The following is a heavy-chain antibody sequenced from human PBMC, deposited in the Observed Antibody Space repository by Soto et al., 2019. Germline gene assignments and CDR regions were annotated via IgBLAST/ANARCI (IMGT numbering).Heavy chain of an antibody. CDR2: IYYSGST. J-gene: IGHJ5*02. CDR1: GGSISSGGYY. V-gene: IGHV4-31*03. D-gene: IGHD3-22*01. Sequence: QVQLQESGPGLVKPSQTLSLTCTVSGGSISSGGYYWSWIRQHPGKGLEWIGYIYYSGSTYYNPSLKSRLTISVDTSKNQYSLKLSSVTAADTAVYYCARKVGYYYDSSGANWFDPWGQGTLVTVSS. CDR3: ARKVGYYYDSSGANWFDP.